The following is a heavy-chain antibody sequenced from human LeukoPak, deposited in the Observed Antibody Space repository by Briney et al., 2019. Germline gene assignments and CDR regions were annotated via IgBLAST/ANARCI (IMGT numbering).Heavy chain of an antibody. CDR3: ARLAYYYGSGSFTSFDP. V-gene: IGHV5-51*01. CDR1: GYSFTSYW. CDR2: IYPGDSDT. D-gene: IGHD3-10*01. J-gene: IGHJ5*02. Sequence: GESLKISCKGSGYSFTSYWIGWVRQMPGKGLEWMGIIYPGDSDTRYSPSFQGQVTISADKSISTAYLQWGSLKASDTAMYYCARLAYYYGSGSFTSFDPWGQGTLVTVSS.